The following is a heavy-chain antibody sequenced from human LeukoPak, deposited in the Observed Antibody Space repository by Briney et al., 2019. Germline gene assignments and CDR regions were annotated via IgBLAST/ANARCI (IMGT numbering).Heavy chain of an antibody. CDR1: GFTVSINH. J-gene: IGHJ4*02. CDR2: IYSDGST. D-gene: IGHD1-26*01. CDR3: ARATRQWELPDY. V-gene: IGHV3-53*01. Sequence: PGGSLRLSCAASGFTVSINHMSWVRQAPGKGLEWVSLIYSDGSTYYSDSVKGRFTISRDNSKNTLYLQMHSLRPEDTAVYYCARATRQWELPDYWGQGTLVTVSS.